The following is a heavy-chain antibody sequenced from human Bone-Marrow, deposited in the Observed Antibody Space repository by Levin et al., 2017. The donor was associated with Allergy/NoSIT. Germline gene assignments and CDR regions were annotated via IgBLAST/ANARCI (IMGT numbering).Heavy chain of an antibody. CDR2: MNPNSGNT. V-gene: IGHV1-8*01. CDR1: GYTFTSYD. D-gene: IGHD3-16*01. Sequence: GESLKISCKASGYTFTSYDINWVRQATGQGLEWMGWMNPNSGNTGYAQKFQGRVTMTRNTSISTAYMELSSLRSEDTAVYYCATSRDGAGTIGYYFDYWGQGTLVTVSS. J-gene: IGHJ4*02. CDR3: ATSRDGAGTIGYYFDY.